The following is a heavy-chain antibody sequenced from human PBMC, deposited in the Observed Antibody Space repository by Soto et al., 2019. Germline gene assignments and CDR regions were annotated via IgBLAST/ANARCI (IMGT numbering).Heavy chain of an antibody. D-gene: IGHD3-22*01. V-gene: IGHV1-69*06. CDR2: IIPIFGTA. J-gene: IGHJ4*02. CDR1: GGTFSSYA. Sequence: QVQLVQSGAEVKKPGSSVKVSCKASGGTFSSYAISWVRQAPGQGLEWMGGIIPIFGTANYAQKFQGRVTITADKSTSTAYMELSSLRSEDTAVYYCARARRWVYYDSSGYYTDYWGQGTLVTVSS. CDR3: ARARRWVYYDSSGYYTDY.